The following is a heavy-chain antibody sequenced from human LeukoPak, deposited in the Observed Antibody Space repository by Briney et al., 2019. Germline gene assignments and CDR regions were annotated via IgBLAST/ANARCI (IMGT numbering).Heavy chain of an antibody. Sequence: AGGSLRLSCSASGFTFSSYTMHWVRQAPGKGLEYVSAISPNGGSTYYGDSVKGRFTISRDNSKKTLYPQMSSLRAEDTAVYYCVKTIAVAGNFDYWGQGTLVTVS. CDR3: VKTIAVAGNFDY. CDR2: ISPNGGST. V-gene: IGHV3-64D*09. J-gene: IGHJ4*02. CDR1: GFTFSSYT. D-gene: IGHD6-13*01.